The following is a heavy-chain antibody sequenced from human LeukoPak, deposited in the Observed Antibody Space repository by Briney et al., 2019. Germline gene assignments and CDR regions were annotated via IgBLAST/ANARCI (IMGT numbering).Heavy chain of an antibody. CDR2: IYSDNT. Sequence: GGSLRLSCTVSGFTVSSNSMSWVRQAPGKGLEWVSFIYSDNTHYSDSVKGRFTISRDNSKNTLYLQMNSLRAEDTAVYYCAKGPTNWNYVLDYWGQGTLVTVSS. V-gene: IGHV3-53*01. CDR1: GFTVSSNS. D-gene: IGHD1-7*01. J-gene: IGHJ4*02. CDR3: AKGPTNWNYVLDY.